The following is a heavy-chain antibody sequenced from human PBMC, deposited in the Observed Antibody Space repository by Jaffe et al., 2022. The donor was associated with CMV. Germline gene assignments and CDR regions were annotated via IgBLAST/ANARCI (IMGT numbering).Heavy chain of an antibody. CDR2: IIPILGIA. CDR1: GGTFSSYA. D-gene: IGHD4-17*01. CDR3: ASLKTTVVTTDAFDI. Sequence: QVQLVQSGAEVKKPGSSVKVSCKASGGTFSSYAISWVRQAPGQGLEWMGRIIPILGIANYAQKFQGRVTITADKSTSTAYMELSSLRSEDTAVYYCASLKTTVVTTDAFDIWGQGTMVTVSS. J-gene: IGHJ3*02. V-gene: IGHV1-69*09.